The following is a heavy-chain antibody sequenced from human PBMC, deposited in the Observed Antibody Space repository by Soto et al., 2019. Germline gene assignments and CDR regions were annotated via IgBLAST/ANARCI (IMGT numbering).Heavy chain of an antibody. V-gene: IGHV3-7*05. CDR2: IKEDGSES. J-gene: IGHJ4*02. Sequence: EVQLVESGGDLVQPGGSLRLSCAASGFTFSTDWMSWVRQAPGKGLEWVANIKEDGSESYYADSVKGRFTISRDNAKNSLYLQMNGLRVEDTALYYCAKDVSWGQGTLVTVSS. CDR1: GFTFSTDW. CDR3: AKDVS.